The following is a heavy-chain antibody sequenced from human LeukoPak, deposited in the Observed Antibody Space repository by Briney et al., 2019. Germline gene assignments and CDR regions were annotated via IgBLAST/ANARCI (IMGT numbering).Heavy chain of an antibody. D-gene: IGHD3-10*01. CDR1: GYTFTGYY. CDR2: INPNSGGT. V-gene: IGHV1-2*02. CDR3: ARAYYYGSGSYYNDY. J-gene: IGHJ4*02. Sequence: ASVKVSCKASGYTFTGYYMHWVRQAPGQGLEWMGWINPNSGGTNYAQKFQGRVTMTRDTSISTAYMELSRLRSDDTAVYYCARAYYYGSGSYYNDYWGQGTLVTVSS.